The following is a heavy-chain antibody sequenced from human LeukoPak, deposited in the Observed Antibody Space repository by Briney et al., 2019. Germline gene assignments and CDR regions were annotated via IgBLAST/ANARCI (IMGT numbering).Heavy chain of an antibody. J-gene: IGHJ4*02. CDR1: GGTFSSYA. Sequence: GASVKVSCKASGGTFSSYAISWVRQAPGQGLEWMGGIIPIFGTANYAQKFQGRVTINMDESTSTAYMELSSLRSEDTAVYYCARGSAAAGTLSSYYFDYWGQGTLVTVSS. V-gene: IGHV1-69*05. CDR2: IIPIFGTA. CDR3: ARGSAAAGTLSSYYFDY. D-gene: IGHD6-13*01.